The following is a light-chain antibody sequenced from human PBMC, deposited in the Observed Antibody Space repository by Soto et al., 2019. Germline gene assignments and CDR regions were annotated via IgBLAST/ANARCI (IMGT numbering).Light chain of an antibody. V-gene: IGKV3-11*01. J-gene: IGKJ2*02. CDR3: QKRGKWPST. Sequence: EVVLTQSTDTLSLSPGETATLSCRASQSVDRYVALYQQKSGQCPRLLIYDAYTRAPGVGARFTGSGSATDFSLTITSLEPEDFAVYYCQKRGKWPSTFGPGTKVEMK. CDR2: DAY. CDR1: QSVDRY.